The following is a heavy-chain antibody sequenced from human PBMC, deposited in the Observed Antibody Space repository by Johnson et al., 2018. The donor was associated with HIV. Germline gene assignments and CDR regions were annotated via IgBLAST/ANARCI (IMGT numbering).Heavy chain of an antibody. Sequence: VQLVESGGGLVQAGRSLRLSCAASGFRFEDYAMHWVRQVPGKGLEWVSGISWDSDRLGYADSVKGRFTISRDNAKNSLFLQMNSLRAEDTALYYCAKDLLGGNKGFDAFDIGGQGTMVTVSS. J-gene: IGHJ3*02. CDR2: ISWDSDRL. CDR1: GFRFEDYA. CDR3: AKDLLGGNKGFDAFDI. V-gene: IGHV3-9*01. D-gene: IGHD4-23*01.